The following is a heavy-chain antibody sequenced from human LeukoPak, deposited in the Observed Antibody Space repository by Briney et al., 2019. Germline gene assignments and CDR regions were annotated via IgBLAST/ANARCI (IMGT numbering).Heavy chain of an antibody. CDR3: ARRIANRNWFDP. V-gene: IGHV4-30-4*08. D-gene: IGHD1/OR15-1a*01. CDR2: IYYSGST. Sequence: SETLSLTCTVSGYSISSGDYYWSWIRQPPGKGLEWIGYIYYSGSTYYNPSLKSRVTISVDTSNNQFSLMLSSVTAADTAVYYCARRIANRNWFDPWGQGTLVTVSS. CDR1: GYSISSGDYY. J-gene: IGHJ5*02.